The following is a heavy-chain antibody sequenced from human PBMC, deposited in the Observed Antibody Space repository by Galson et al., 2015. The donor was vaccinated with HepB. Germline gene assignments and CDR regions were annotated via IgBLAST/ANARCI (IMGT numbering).Heavy chain of an antibody. CDR3: ARERLLWFGGEYNWFDP. Sequence: CAISGDSVSSDSAAWNRIRQSPSRGLEWLGRTYYRSKWYNDYAVSVKSRITINPDTSKNQFSLQLNSVTPEDTAVYYCARERLLWFGGEYNWFDPWGQGTLVTVSS. D-gene: IGHD3-10*01. V-gene: IGHV6-1*01. CDR1: GDSVSSDSAA. CDR2: TYYRSKWYN. J-gene: IGHJ5*02.